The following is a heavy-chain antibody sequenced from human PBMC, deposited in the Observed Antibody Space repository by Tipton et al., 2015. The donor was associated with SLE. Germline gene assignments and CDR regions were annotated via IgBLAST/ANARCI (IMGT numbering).Heavy chain of an antibody. CDR3: ARAQKGIAVAGLDY. V-gene: IGHV4-59*11. CDR1: GGSISSHY. D-gene: IGHD6-19*01. Sequence: TLSLTCTVSGGSISSHYWSWIRQPPGKGLEWIGYIYYSGSTNYNPSLKSRVTISVDTSKNQFSLKLSSVTAADTAVYYCARAQKGIAVAGLDYWGQGTLVTVSS. J-gene: IGHJ4*02. CDR2: IYYSGST.